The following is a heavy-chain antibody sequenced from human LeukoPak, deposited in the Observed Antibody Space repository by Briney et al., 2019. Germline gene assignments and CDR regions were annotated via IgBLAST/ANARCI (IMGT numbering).Heavy chain of an antibody. V-gene: IGHV3-64D*06. CDR1: GFTFSNYA. Sequence: GGSLRLSSAASGFTFSNYAMSWVRQAPGKGLEYVSAITNNGGSTYYADSAKGRFSVSRDNSKNTVYLQLSSLRPDDTAVYYCVKGRIYCCYPSLDYWGQGTLVTVSS. J-gene: IGHJ4*02. D-gene: IGHD2-2*01. CDR2: ITNNGGST. CDR3: VKGRIYCCYPSLDY.